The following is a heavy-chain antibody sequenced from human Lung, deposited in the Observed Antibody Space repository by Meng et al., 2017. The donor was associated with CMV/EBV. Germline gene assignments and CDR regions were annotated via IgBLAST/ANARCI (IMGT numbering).Heavy chain of an antibody. CDR2: ISSSYAV. Sequence: GEXXKISCAASGFRFSDYYMTWIRQAPGKALEWVSYISSSYAVDYADSLKGRFTISRDNAKNSMYLQMNSLRAEDTAIYYCARVLLDVRGWYYQGMDVWGQGNXV. J-gene: IGHJ6*02. CDR3: ARVLLDVRGWYYQGMDV. D-gene: IGHD6-19*01. V-gene: IGHV3-69-1*01. CDR1: GFRFSDYY.